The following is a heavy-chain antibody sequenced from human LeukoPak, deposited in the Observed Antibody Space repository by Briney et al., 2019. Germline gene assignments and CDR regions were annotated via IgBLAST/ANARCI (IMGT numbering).Heavy chain of an antibody. CDR1: GYTFNSHD. Sequence: GASVKVSCKPSGYTFNSHDIHWVRQAPGQGLEWMGWMNPHSGNTGYAQKFQGRVTMTRDTSISTAYMELSRLRSDDTAVYYCARETFYYDSSGYHWWFDPWGQGTLVTVSS. D-gene: IGHD3-22*01. CDR2: MNPHSGNT. V-gene: IGHV1-8*01. J-gene: IGHJ5*02. CDR3: ARETFYYDSSGYHWWFDP.